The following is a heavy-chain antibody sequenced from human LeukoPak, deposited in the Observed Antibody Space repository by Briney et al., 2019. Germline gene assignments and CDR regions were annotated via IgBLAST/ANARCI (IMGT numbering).Heavy chain of an antibody. D-gene: IGHD5-18*01. CDR1: GFTFSSYA. Sequence: GGSLRLSCAASGFTFSSYAMSWVRQAPGKGLEWVSAISGSGGSTYYADPVKGRFTISRDNAKNSLYLQMNSLRAEDTAVYYCARRDTAMVLDYWGQGTLVTVSS. J-gene: IGHJ4*02. CDR3: ARRDTAMVLDY. CDR2: ISGSGGST. V-gene: IGHV3-23*01.